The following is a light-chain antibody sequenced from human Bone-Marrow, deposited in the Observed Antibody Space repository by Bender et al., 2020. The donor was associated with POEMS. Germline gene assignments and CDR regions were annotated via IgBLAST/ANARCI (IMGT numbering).Light chain of an antibody. CDR2: EVT. CDR1: SSDVGGYNY. V-gene: IGLV2-8*01. CDR3: SSYAGSNNLGV. J-gene: IGLJ2*01. Sequence: QSALTQPPSASGSPGQSVTISCTGTSSDVGGYNYVSWYQQHPGKAPKLMIYEVTKRPSGVPDRFSASKSGNTASLTVSGLQAEDEAVYYCSSYAGSNNLGVFGGGTKLTVL.